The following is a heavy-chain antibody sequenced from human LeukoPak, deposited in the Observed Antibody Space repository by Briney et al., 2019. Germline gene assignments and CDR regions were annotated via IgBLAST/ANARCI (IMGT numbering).Heavy chain of an antibody. V-gene: IGHV3-7*01. CDR1: GFTFSTYW. CDR3: ARDWYRSFDY. D-gene: IGHD6-13*01. J-gene: IGHJ4*02. CDR2: IKEDGSDK. Sequence: GGSLRLSCAASGFTFSTYWMSWVRQAPGKGPEWVANIKEDGSDKYYVDSVKGRFTISKDNAKNSLYLQMNCLRAEDTAVYYCARDWYRSFDYWGQGTLVTVSS.